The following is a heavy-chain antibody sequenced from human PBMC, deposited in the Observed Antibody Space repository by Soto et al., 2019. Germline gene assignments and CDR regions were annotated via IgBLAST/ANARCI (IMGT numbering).Heavy chain of an antibody. CDR1: GASISSNY. CDR2: FSYSGST. V-gene: IGHV4-59*08. J-gene: IGHJ3*01. CDR3: ARHSPLAAGGAFEF. Sequence: QVQLQESGPGLVKPSETLSLTCTVSGASISSNYWSWIRQPPGKGLECIGYFSYSGSTNYNPSLKSRVTISVDTSRKQFALKLTSVTATDTAMYYCARHSPLAAGGAFEFWGQGMMVTVSS. D-gene: IGHD6-13*01.